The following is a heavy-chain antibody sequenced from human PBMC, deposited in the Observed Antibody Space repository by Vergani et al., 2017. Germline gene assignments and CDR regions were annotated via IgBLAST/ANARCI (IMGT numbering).Heavy chain of an antibody. D-gene: IGHD3-10*01. V-gene: IGHV3-30*18. CDR2: ISYDGSNK. CDR1: GFTFSSYS. CDR3: AKDHLWFGSNYFDY. Sequence: QVQLVESGGGVVQPGRSLRLSCAASGFTFSSYSMHWVRQAPGKGLEWVAVISYDGSNKYYADSVKGRFTISRDNSKNTLYLQMNSLRAEDTAVYYCAKDHLWFGSNYFDYGGQGTLVTVSS. J-gene: IGHJ4*02.